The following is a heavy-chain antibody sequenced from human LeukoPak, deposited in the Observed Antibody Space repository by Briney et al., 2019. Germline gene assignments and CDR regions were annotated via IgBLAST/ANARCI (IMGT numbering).Heavy chain of an antibody. Sequence: SETLSLTCAVSGVSFNDYYWSWVRQPPGKGLEWIGEINHSGYTNDSPSLKGRVTLSIDTSRKQFSLNLRSVTVADTGIYYCTRMTTGHDYWGPGTLVTVSS. CDR2: INHSGYT. CDR3: TRMTTGHDY. J-gene: IGHJ4*02. D-gene: IGHD4-17*01. CDR1: GVSFNDYY. V-gene: IGHV4-34*01.